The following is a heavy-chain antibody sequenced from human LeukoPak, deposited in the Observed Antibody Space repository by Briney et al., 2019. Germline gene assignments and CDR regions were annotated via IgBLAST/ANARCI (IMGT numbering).Heavy chain of an antibody. CDR3: ARVDCSGGSCYCFY. Sequence: GGSLRLSCAASGFTFSSYSMNWVRQAPGKGLEWVSSISSSSSYIYYADSVKGRFTISRDNAENSLYLQMNSLRAEDTAVYYCARVDCSGGSCYCFYWDQGTLVTVSS. CDR2: ISSSSSYI. V-gene: IGHV3-21*01. J-gene: IGHJ4*02. CDR1: GFTFSSYS. D-gene: IGHD2-15*01.